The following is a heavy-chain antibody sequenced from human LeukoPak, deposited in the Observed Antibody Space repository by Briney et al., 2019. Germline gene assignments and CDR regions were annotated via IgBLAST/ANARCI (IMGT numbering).Heavy chain of an antibody. J-gene: IGHJ4*02. D-gene: IGHD1-26*01. Sequence: GGSLRLSCEASGFSFSNYFMSWIRQAPGKGLEWVSYITNSGRSTNYADAVKGRFTISGDNAKKSVYLEMTDLRVEDTAVYYCAREASGNYHVFDSWGQGTLVTVSS. CDR3: AREASGNYHVFDS. CDR2: ITNSGRST. V-gene: IGHV3-11*04. CDR1: GFSFSNYF.